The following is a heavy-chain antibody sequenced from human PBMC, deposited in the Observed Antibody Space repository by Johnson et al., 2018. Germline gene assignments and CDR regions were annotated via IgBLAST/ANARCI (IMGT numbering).Heavy chain of an antibody. CDR2: IHAGNGNT. J-gene: IGHJ4*02. CDR1: GYTFTRYA. D-gene: IGHD3-3*01. CDR3: VRVDYDFWSGYYPPFF. Sequence: QVQLVQSGAEVKKXGASVKVXCKASGYTFTRYAMHWVRQAPGQRLEWMGWIHAGNGNTESSQRLQGRVTITRDRPESTAVMELSSLRCEDTAVDYCVRVDYDFWSGYYPPFFWGQGTLVTVSS. V-gene: IGHV1-3*01.